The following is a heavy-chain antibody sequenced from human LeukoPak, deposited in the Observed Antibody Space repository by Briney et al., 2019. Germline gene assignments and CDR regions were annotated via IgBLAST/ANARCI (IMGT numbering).Heavy chain of an antibody. Sequence: ASVKVSCKASGYTFTSYDINWVRQAPGQGLEWMGWISAYNGNTNCAQKLQGRVTMTTDTSTSTAYMELRSLRSDDTAVYYCARIFSRNWFDPWGQGTLVTVSS. D-gene: IGHD2/OR15-2a*01. CDR3: ARIFSRNWFDP. CDR2: ISAYNGNT. CDR1: GYTFTSYD. V-gene: IGHV1-18*01. J-gene: IGHJ5*02.